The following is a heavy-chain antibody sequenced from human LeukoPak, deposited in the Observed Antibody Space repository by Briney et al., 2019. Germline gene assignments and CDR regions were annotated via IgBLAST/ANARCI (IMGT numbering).Heavy chain of an antibody. Sequence: PGRSLRLSCGASGFTFSRYGMHWVRQAPGKGLEWVAIIWYDGSNKYYADSVKGRFTISRDNSKNTLYLQMNSLRAEDTAVYYCARDSSTTVTGAFDTWGQGTMVTVSS. V-gene: IGHV3-33*01. CDR1: GFTFSRYG. CDR2: IWYDGSNK. CDR3: ARDSSTTVTGAFDT. J-gene: IGHJ3*02. D-gene: IGHD4-17*01.